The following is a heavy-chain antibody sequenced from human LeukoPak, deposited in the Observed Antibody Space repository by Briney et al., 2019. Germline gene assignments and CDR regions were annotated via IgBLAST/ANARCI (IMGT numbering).Heavy chain of an antibody. Sequence: SETLSLTCTVSGDSMINYYWSWIRQTPGKGPEYIGYIYHSGSTNYNSSLMSRVSISIDTSKNQFSLNLNSVTAADTAVYYCARLYFYDSGGSYYTFDYWGQGTLVTVSS. CDR1: GDSMINYY. CDR2: IYHSGST. CDR3: ARLYFYDSGGSYYTFDY. J-gene: IGHJ4*02. D-gene: IGHD3-22*01. V-gene: IGHV4-59*08.